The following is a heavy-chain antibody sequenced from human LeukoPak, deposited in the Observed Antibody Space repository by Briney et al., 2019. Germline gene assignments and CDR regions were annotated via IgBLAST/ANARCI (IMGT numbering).Heavy chain of an antibody. CDR1: GYTSTSYD. Sequence: ASVKVSFKASGYTSTSYDINWVRQATGQGLEWMGWMNTNSGETGYSQKFQDRVAMTRNTTISTPYMEMRSLRSEDTAVDYCAGGLSAAAGNLVYWGQGTLVTVSS. J-gene: IGHJ4*02. CDR2: MNTNSGET. D-gene: IGHD6-13*01. CDR3: AGGLSAAAGNLVY. V-gene: IGHV1-8*01.